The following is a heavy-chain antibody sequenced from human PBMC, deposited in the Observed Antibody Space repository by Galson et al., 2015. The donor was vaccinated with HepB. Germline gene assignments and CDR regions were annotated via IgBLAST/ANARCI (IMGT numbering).Heavy chain of an antibody. Sequence: SLRLSCAASGFTVSNNYMSWVRQAPGKGLEWVSVIYSGGSTYYADSVKGRFTISRDNSKNTLYLQMNSLRAEDTAVYYCARQAVATSGMDVWGQGTTVTVSS. CDR1: GFTVSNNY. CDR3: ARQAVATSGMDV. CDR2: IYSGGST. D-gene: IGHD5-12*01. V-gene: IGHV3-66*02. J-gene: IGHJ6*02.